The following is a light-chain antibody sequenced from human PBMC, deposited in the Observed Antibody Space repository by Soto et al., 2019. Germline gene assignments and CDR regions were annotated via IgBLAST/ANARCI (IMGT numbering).Light chain of an antibody. CDR2: KAS. Sequence: DIQMTQSPSTLSGSVGDRVTITCRASQTISSWLAWYQQKPGKAPKLLIYKASTLQSGVPSRFSGSGSGTDFTLTIGSLQPEDVATYFCQKYNSALTFGQGTRLEIK. V-gene: IGKV1-27*01. CDR3: QKYNSALT. CDR1: QTISSW. J-gene: IGKJ5*01.